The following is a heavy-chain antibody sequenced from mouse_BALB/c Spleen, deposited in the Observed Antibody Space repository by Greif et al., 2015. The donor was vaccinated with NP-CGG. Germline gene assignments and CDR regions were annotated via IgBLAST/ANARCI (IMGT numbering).Heavy chain of an antibody. CDR1: GYTFTSYY. CDR2: IFPGNLDT. V-gene: IGHV1S56*01. Sequence: QVQLQQSGPELVKPGASVRIPCKASGYTFTSYYIHWVRQRPGQGLEWIGWIFPGNLDTKYNENFKGRATLTADNSSSTAYMQLSSLTSEDSAVYFCTRDAMDYLGQGTSVTVSS. J-gene: IGHJ4*01. CDR3: TRDAMDY.